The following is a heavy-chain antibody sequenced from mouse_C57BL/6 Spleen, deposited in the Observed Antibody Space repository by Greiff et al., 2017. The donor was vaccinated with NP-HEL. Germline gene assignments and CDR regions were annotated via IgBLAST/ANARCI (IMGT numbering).Heavy chain of an antibody. CDR1: GFSLTSYG. CDR2: IWSGGST. CDR3: AQGEWLLPFAY. D-gene: IGHD2-3*01. Sequence: QVQLQQSGPGLVQPSQSLSITCTVSGFSLTSYGVHWVRQSPGKGLEWLGVIWSGGSTDYNAAFISRLSISKDNSKSQVFFKMNSLQADDTAIYYCAQGEWLLPFAYWGQGTLVTVSA. V-gene: IGHV2-2*01. J-gene: IGHJ3*01.